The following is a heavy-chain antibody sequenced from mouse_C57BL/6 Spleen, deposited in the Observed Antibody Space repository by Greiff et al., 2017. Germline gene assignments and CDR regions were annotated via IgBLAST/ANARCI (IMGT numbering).Heavy chain of an antibody. Sequence: QVQLQQSVAELVRPGSSVKLSCKASGYTFTSYCMHWVKQRPIQGLEWIGNIDPSDSETKYNPKFKDKATLTVDKSSSTAYMQLSSLTSEDSAVYYCARPHYYGSSYPWYFDVWGTGTTGTVSS. CDR1: GYTFTSYC. CDR2: IDPSDSET. V-gene: IGHV1-52*01. J-gene: IGHJ1*03. D-gene: IGHD1-1*01. CDR3: ARPHYYGSSYPWYFDV.